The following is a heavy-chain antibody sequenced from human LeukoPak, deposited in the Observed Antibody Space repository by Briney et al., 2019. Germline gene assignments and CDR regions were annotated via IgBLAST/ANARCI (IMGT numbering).Heavy chain of an antibody. Sequence: SVKVSCKASGGTFSSYAISWVRQAPGQGLEWMGGIIPIFGTANYAQKFQGRVTITTDESTSTAYMELSSLRSEDTAVYYCATFPRLLPRGGWFAPWGQGPLVTVSS. CDR2: IIPIFGTA. V-gene: IGHV1-69*05. CDR1: GGTFSSYA. J-gene: IGHJ5*02. CDR3: ATFPRLLPRGGWFAP. D-gene: IGHD2-15*01.